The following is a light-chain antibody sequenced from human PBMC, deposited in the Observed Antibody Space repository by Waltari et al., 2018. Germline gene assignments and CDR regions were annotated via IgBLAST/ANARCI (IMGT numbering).Light chain of an antibody. J-gene: IGKJ5*01. Sequence: AIQLTQSPSSLSASIGDRVTISCRASQGIHSGLAWYQQKPGQPPKLLIYDASTLDSGVPSRFSGSGSGTDFTLTISSLQPEDFATYYCQQCLTYPQAFGQGTRLEIK. CDR1: QGIHSG. V-gene: IGKV1-13*02. CDR3: QQCLTYPQA. CDR2: DAS.